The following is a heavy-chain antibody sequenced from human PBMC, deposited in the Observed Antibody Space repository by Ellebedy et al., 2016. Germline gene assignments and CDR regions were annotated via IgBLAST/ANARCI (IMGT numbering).Heavy chain of an antibody. J-gene: IGHJ6*03. CDR2: IYPGDSDT. CDR1: GYIFTSYW. V-gene: IGHV5-51*01. D-gene: IGHD2-2*03. CDR3: ARQGDQLDPYYYYYMDV. Sequence: GESLKISXKASGYIFTSYWIGWVRQMPGKGLECMGIIYPGDSDTRYSPSFQGQVTISADRSITTAYLQWNSLEASDTAMYYCARQGDQLDPYYYYYMDVWGKGTTVTVSS.